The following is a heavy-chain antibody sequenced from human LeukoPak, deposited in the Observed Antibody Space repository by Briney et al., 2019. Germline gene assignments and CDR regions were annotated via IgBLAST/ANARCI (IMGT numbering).Heavy chain of an antibody. J-gene: IGHJ6*04. D-gene: IGHD6-13*01. CDR3: ARDIATGYYYYYGMDV. CDR2: ISSSSSYT. CDR1: GFTFSDYY. Sequence: GGSLRLSCAASGFTFSDYYMSWIRQAPGKGLEWVSYISSSSSYTNYADSVKGRFTISRDNAKNSLYPQMNSLRAEDTAVYYCARDIATGYYYYYGMDVWGKGTTVTVSS. V-gene: IGHV3-11*06.